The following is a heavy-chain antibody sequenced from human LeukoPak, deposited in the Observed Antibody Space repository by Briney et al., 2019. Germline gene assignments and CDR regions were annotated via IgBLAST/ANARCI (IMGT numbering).Heavy chain of an antibody. Sequence: TGGSLRLSCAASGFTFSSYAVSWVRQAPGKGLEWVSAISGSGGSTYYADSVKGRFTISRDNSKNTLYLQMNSLRAEDTAVYYCGGSAAHYYYMDVWGKGTTVTVSS. J-gene: IGHJ6*03. V-gene: IGHV3-23*01. CDR2: ISGSGGST. CDR1: GFTFSSYA. D-gene: IGHD2-2*01. CDR3: GGSAAHYYYMDV.